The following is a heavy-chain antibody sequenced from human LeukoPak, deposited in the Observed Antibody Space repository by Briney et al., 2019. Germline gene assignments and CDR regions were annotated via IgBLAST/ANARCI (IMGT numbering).Heavy chain of an antibody. CDR3: ARVWELAFGNWFDP. CDR2: IGSYNCDT. D-gene: IGHD3-10*01. Sequence: ASVKVSRKPSVYTFTTYVITRVRQAPGQPLEWMGWIGSYNCDTNYAQKLQRRVTMTTDTSTSTAYMELRSLRFEDTAVCYCARVWELAFGNWFDPWGQGTLVTVSS. V-gene: IGHV1-18*01. CDR1: VYTFTTYV. J-gene: IGHJ5*02.